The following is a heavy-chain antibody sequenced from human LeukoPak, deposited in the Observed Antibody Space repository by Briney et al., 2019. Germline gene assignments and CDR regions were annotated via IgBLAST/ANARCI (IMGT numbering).Heavy chain of an antibody. CDR2: ISYDGSNK. D-gene: IGHD6-19*01. Sequence: GRSLRLSCAASGCTFGSYGMHWVRQAPGKGLEWVAVISYDGSNKYYADSVKGRFTISRDNSKNTLYLQMNSLRVEDTAVYYCATSGSGWYRFDYWGQGTLVSVSS. V-gene: IGHV3-30*03. J-gene: IGHJ4*02. CDR1: GCTFGSYG. CDR3: ATSGSGWYRFDY.